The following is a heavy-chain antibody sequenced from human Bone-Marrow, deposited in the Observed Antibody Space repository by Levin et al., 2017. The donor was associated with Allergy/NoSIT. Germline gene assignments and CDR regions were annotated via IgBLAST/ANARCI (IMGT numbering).Heavy chain of an antibody. CDR3: ARDAGWELITWCDP. V-gene: IGHV1-69*06. CDR2: IIPLFNTV. CDR1: GGTFSSSA. D-gene: IGHD4-23*01. Sequence: SVKVSCKASGGTFSSSAISWVRQAPGQGLEWLGGIIPLFNTVNYAQKLQGRVTITADKSTGTAYMELNSLRYEDTAVYYCARDAGWELITWCDPWGQGTLVAVSS. J-gene: IGHJ5*02.